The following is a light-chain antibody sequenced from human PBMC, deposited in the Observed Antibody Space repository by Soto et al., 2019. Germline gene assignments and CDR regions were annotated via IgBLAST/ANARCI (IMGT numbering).Light chain of an antibody. CDR2: DTS. Sequence: EIVLTQSPATLSLSPGERATLSCRASQSVSGYLAWYQQKPGQAPRLLIYDTSNRATGIPARFSGSGSGTDVTLTISSLESVDFAFYYRRQCTNGPPYTFGQGTNLEIK. J-gene: IGKJ2*01. CDR1: QSVSGY. V-gene: IGKV3-11*01. CDR3: RQCTNGPPYT.